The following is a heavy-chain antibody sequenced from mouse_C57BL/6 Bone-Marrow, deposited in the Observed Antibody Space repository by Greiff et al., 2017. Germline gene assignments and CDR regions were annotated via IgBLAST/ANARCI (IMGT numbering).Heavy chain of an antibody. CDR1: GFNIKDDY. Sequence: VQLKESGAELVRPGASVKLSCTASGFNIKDDYMHWVKQRPEQGLEWIGWIDPENGDTEYASKFQGKATITADTSSNTAYLQLSSLTSEDTAVYYCTPCGNYSGYWGQGTTLTVSS. CDR2: IDPENGDT. V-gene: IGHV14-4*01. CDR3: TPCGNYSGY. D-gene: IGHD1-1*02. J-gene: IGHJ2*01.